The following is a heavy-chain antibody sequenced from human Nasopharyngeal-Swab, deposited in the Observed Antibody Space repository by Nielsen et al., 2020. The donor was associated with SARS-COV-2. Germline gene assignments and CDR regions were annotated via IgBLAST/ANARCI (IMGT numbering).Heavy chain of an antibody. Sequence: WVRQAPALGLAWMGLTNSNTGNPTYAQGFTGGFVFSLDTSVSTAYLQISSVKAEDTAVYYCARVNVVYYYYGMDVWGQGTTVTVSS. V-gene: IGHV7-4-1*02. J-gene: IGHJ6*02. CDR3: ARVNVVYYYYGMDV. CDR2: TNSNTGNP. D-gene: IGHD2-15*01.